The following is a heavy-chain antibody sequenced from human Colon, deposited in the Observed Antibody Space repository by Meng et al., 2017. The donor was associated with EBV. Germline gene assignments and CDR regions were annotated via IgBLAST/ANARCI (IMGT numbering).Heavy chain of an antibody. CDR1: GDSISGSGDY. J-gene: IGHJ4*02. V-gene: IGHV4-39*07. Sequence: QRLLEESGPGLVRPSETLSFTCSVSGDSISGSGDYWGWVRQPPGKGLEWIGNIYYTGSTYYNPSLKSRVTISVDTSKNQFSLKVTSMTAADTAVYYCARDGPLLWGPGTLVTVSS. CDR2: IYYTGST. CDR3: ARDGPLL.